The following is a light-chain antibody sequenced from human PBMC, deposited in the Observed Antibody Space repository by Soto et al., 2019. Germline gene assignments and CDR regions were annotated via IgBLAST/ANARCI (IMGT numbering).Light chain of an antibody. CDR3: QQYDRSPWT. V-gene: IGKV3-20*01. J-gene: IGKJ1*01. Sequence: EIVLTQSPGTLSLSPGERATLSCRASQSFTSSFLAWYQQKPGQSPRLLIYGVSSRATGIPDRFSGSGSGTDFSLTISRLEPEDFAVYYCQQYDRSPWTFGQGTKVEIK. CDR2: GVS. CDR1: QSFTSSF.